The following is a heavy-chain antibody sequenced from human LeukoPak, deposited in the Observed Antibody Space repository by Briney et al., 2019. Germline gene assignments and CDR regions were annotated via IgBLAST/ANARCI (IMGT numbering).Heavy chain of an antibody. V-gene: IGHV3-74*01. Sequence: GGSLRLSCAASGFTFSSYSMNWVRHAPGKGLEWVSRIDSDGSRISYVDSVKGRFTISRDNAKNTLYLQMNSLRAEDTAVYYCAREECSSSRCYYYYYYYMDVWGKGTTVTVSS. CDR3: AREECSSSRCYYYYYYYMDV. J-gene: IGHJ6*03. D-gene: IGHD2-2*01. CDR2: IDSDGSRI. CDR1: GFTFSSYS.